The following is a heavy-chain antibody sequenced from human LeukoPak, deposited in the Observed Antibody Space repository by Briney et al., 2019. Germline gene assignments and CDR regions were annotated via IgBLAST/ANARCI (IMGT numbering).Heavy chain of an antibody. D-gene: IGHD3-10*01. CDR3: ARFVRPYGSGSHSLDY. V-gene: IGHV3-11*01. Sequence: KSGGSLRLSCAASGFTSSDYYMSWIRQAPGKGLEWVSYISSSGSTIYYADSVKGRFTISRDNAKNSLYLQMNSLRAEDTAVYYCARFVRPYGSGSHSLDYWGQGTLVTVSS. CDR2: ISSSGSTI. J-gene: IGHJ4*02. CDR1: GFTSSDYY.